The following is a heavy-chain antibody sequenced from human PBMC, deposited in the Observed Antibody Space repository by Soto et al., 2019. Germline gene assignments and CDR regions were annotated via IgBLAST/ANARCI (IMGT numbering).Heavy chain of an antibody. D-gene: IGHD2-15*01. V-gene: IGHV3-23*01. CDR2: ISGNGVSI. CDR3: AKSVSPSGGARDY. CDR1: GFSFSSYA. J-gene: IGHJ4*02. Sequence: EVQLLESGGGLVQPGGSLRLSCAASGFSFSSYAMGWVRQAPGKGLEWVSGISGNGVSIYYVDSVKGRFTISRDNSKNILFLQMNSLRAEDTAAYYCAKSVSPSGGARDYWGQGTMVTVSS.